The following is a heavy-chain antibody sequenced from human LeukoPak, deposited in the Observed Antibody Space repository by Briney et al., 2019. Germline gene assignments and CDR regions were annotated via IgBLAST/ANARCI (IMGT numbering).Heavy chain of an antibody. V-gene: IGHV4-61*02. CDR3: ARDHGPRVDY. CDR2: IYTSGST. D-gene: IGHD4-17*01. J-gene: IGHJ4*02. Sequence: SETLSLTYTVSGGSISSGSYYWSWIRQPAGKGLEWIGRIYTSGSTNYNPSLKSRVTISVDTSKNQFSLKLSSVTAADTAVYYCARDHGPRVDYWGQGTLVTVSS. CDR1: GGSISSGSYY.